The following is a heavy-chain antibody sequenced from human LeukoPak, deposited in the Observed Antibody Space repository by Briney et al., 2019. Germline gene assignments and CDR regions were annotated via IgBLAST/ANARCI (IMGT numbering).Heavy chain of an antibody. CDR2: IYHSGIT. Sequence: SETLSLTCTVSGGSISSSNWWSWVRQPPGKGLEWIGEIYHSGITNYNPSLKSRVTISVDTSKNQFSLKLSSVTAADTAVYYCARRWNYYFDYWGQGTLVTVSS. CDR1: GGSISSSNW. V-gene: IGHV4-4*02. CDR3: ARRWNYYFDY. J-gene: IGHJ4*02. D-gene: IGHD1-7*01.